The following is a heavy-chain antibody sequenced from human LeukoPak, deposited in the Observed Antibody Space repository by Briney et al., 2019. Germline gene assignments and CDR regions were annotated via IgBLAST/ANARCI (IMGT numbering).Heavy chain of an antibody. CDR1: GFAFGSYW. CDR3: AKGHSAYGTGFDF. CDR2: IKVDGSEK. D-gene: IGHD5-12*01. V-gene: IGHV3-7*05. J-gene: IGHJ4*02. Sequence: GSLGLSCAASGFAFGSYWMSWVRQAPGKGLEWVANIKVDGSEKYYVDSVKGRFTISRDNAKNSLYLQMNSLGAEDTAVYYCAKGHSAYGTGFDFWGQGTLVTVSS.